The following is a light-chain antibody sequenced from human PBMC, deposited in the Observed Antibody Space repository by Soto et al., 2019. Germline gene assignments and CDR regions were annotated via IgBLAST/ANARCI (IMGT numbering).Light chain of an antibody. CDR3: QQYGTSPPMYS. CDR2: GAS. V-gene: IGKV3-20*01. CDR1: QSVSSSY. J-gene: IGKJ2*03. Sequence: EIVLTQSPGTLSVSPGERATLSCRASQSVSSSYLAWYQQKPGQAPRLLIYGASSRASGIPDRFSGSGSGADFTLTINTLEPEYFAVYYCQQYGTSPPMYSFGQGTKLEI.